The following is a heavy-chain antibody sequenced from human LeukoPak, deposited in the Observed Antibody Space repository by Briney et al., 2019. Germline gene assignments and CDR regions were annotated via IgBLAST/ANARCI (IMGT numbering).Heavy chain of an antibody. CDR3: ARTYYDFWSGYNY. J-gene: IGHJ4*02. Sequence: ASVKVSCKASGYTFTGYYMHWVRQAPGQGLEWMGWINPNSGGTNYAQTVQGRVTMTRDTSISTAYMELSRLRSDDTAVYYCARTYYDFWSGYNYWGQGTLVTVSS. CDR1: GYTFTGYY. V-gene: IGHV1-2*02. D-gene: IGHD3-3*01. CDR2: INPNSGGT.